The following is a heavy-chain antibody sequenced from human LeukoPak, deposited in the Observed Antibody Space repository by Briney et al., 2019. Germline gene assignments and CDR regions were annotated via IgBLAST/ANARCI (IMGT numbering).Heavy chain of an antibody. D-gene: IGHD5-18*01. CDR2: IIAILSTA. V-gene: IGHV1-69*10. Sequence: SVKVSCKASGGTFSTFALSWVRQAPGQGLEWMGGIIAILSTANYAQKFQGRVTITADKSTSTAYMELSSLRSEDTAVYYCARADVDTAMATLVKAEYFQHWGQGTLVTVSS. CDR3: ARADVDTAMATLVKAEYFQH. CDR1: GGTFSTFA. J-gene: IGHJ1*01.